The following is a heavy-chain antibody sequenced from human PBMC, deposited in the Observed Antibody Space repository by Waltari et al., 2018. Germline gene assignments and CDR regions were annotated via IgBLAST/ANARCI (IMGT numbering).Heavy chain of an antibody. CDR1: GGSFSGYY. J-gene: IGHJ4*02. V-gene: IGHV4-34*01. Sequence: QVQLQQWGAGLLKPSETLSLTCXVYGGSFSGYYWSWIXQXPGKGLEWIGEINHSGSTNYNPSLKSRVTISVDTSKNQFSLKLSSVTAADTAXYYCASGGRQLERRPLXDPTQRDYWGQGTLVXXSX. CDR2: INHSGST. D-gene: IGHD1-1*01. CDR3: ASGGRQLERRPLXDPTQRDY.